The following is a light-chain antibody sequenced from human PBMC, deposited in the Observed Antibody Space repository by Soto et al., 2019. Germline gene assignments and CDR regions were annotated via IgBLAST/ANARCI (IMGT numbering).Light chain of an antibody. CDR2: VAS. CDR3: QQSYDTVAIT. CDR1: QRIATY. J-gene: IGKJ5*01. V-gene: IGKV1-39*01. Sequence: DIQMTQSPSSLSASVVDRFTITCRASQRIATYLNWYQHKPGQAPKLLIYVASLLQSGVPSRFSGSGSGTDFTLTISGLQPEDFATYYCQQSYDTVAITFGQGTRLEIK.